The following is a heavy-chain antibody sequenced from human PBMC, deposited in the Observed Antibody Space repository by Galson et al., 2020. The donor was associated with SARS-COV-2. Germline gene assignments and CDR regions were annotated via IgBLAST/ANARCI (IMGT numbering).Heavy chain of an antibody. Sequence: ASVKVSCKTSGPSFSNYYIHWVRQAPGQGLEWMGKINPGGDSANYAQKFQGRITMTRDTSTGTVYMELSGLGSADSAVYYCASIYSGSYRGAFDIWGQGTMVTVSS. J-gene: IGHJ3*02. CDR3: ASIYSGSYRGAFDI. D-gene: IGHD1-26*01. V-gene: IGHV1-46*01. CDR1: GPSFSNYY. CDR2: INPGGDSA.